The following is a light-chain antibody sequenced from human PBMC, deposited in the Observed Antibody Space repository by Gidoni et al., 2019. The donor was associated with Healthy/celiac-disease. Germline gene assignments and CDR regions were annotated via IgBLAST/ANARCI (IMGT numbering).Light chain of an antibody. V-gene: IGLV2-8*01. CDR3: SSYAGSTYYV. CDR1: SSDVGGYNY. Sequence: QSALTQPPSASGSPGQSVTISCTGTSSDVGGYNYVSWYQQPPGKAPKLIIYEFSKRPSGVPDRFSGSKSGNTASLTVSGLQAEDEADYYCSSYAGSTYYVFGTGTKVTVL. CDR2: EFS. J-gene: IGLJ1*01.